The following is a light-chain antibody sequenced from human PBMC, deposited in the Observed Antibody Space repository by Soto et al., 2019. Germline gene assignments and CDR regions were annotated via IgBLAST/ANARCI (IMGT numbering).Light chain of an antibody. CDR1: QNIYYN. CDR3: LQYHNLWA. J-gene: IGKJ1*01. Sequence: ILMTQSPATVSVSPGESATMSCRASQNIYYNVAWYQHRPGQAPRLLIYRASTRAPGVPAWFSGSGSGTEFTLTISILQPEDFTVYSCLQYHNLWAFGQGTKVEI. V-gene: IGKV3-15*01. CDR2: RAS.